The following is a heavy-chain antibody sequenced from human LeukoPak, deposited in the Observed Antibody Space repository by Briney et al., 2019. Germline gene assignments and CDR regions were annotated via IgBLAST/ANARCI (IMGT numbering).Heavy chain of an antibody. Sequence: GASVKVSCKASEYTFTSYAIHWVRQAPGQRLEWMGWINAGNGDTKYSQEFQGRLTMTRDTSISTAYMELSRLRSDDTAVYYCARDIKASWDGYNRYWFDPWGQGTLVTVSS. V-gene: IGHV1-3*01. J-gene: IGHJ5*02. CDR2: INAGNGDT. D-gene: IGHD5-24*01. CDR1: EYTFTSYA. CDR3: ARDIKASWDGYNRYWFDP.